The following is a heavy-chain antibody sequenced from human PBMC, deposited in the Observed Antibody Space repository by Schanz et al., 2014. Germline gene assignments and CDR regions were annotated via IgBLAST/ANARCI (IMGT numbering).Heavy chain of an antibody. V-gene: IGHV3-11*04. Sequence: QVQLVESGGGLVKPGGSLRLSCAASGFIFNDYYMNWIRQAPGKGLEWLSYISRDGTTSYYVDSVKGRFTISRDNAKNSLYLQMSSLRAEDTAVYYCARKTDSSGTGDYWGQGTLVTVSS. CDR3: ARKTDSSGTGDY. CDR2: ISRDGTTS. D-gene: IGHD6-19*01. CDR1: GFIFNDYY. J-gene: IGHJ4*02.